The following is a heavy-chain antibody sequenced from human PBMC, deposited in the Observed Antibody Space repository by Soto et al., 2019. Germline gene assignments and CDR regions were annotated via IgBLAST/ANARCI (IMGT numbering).Heavy chain of an antibody. CDR2: IFYNGNT. Sequence: SETLSLTCTVSGASVNSGRWYWSWIRQSPGKGLEWIGYIFYNGNTDYNPSLKSRVTVLVDLPKNQFSLKLTSVTAADTAIYCCARTFASTWFYYFDQWGQGSLVTVSS. V-gene: IGHV4-61*01. CDR3: ARTFASTWFYYFDQ. J-gene: IGHJ4*02. D-gene: IGHD6-13*01. CDR1: GASVNSGRWY.